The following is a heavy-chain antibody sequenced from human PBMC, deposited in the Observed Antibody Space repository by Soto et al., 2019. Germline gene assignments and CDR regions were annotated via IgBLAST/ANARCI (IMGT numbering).Heavy chain of an antibody. Sequence: GGSLRLSCAVSGFTFTNYALSWVRQAPGKGLECVSSISGDGKTAYYTASVTGRFTISRDNSKNTLSLQMNSLRVEDTAVYYCARSGPYYSDYWGQGTLVT. D-gene: IGHD5-12*01. CDR3: ARSGPYYSDY. J-gene: IGHJ4*02. CDR1: GFTFTNYA. V-gene: IGHV3-23*01. CDR2: ISGDGKTA.